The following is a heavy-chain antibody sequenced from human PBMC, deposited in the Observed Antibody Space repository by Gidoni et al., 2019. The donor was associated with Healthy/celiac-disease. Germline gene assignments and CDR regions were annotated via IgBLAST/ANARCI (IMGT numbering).Heavy chain of an antibody. J-gene: IGHJ4*02. D-gene: IGHD6-13*01. Sequence: VQLVESGGGVVQPGRSLRLSCAASGFTFSSYGMDWVRQAPGKGLEWVAVISYEGINKYYADSVKGRFTISRDNSKNTLYLQMNSLRAEDTAVYYCAKAGSSSWYFDYWGQGTLVTVSS. CDR1: GFTFSSYG. CDR2: ISYEGINK. CDR3: AKAGSSSWYFDY. V-gene: IGHV3-30*18.